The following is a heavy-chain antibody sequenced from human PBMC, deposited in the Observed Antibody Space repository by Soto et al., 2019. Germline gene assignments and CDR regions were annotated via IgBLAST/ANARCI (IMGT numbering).Heavy chain of an antibody. CDR2: ISGSGGST. D-gene: IGHD2-15*01. V-gene: IGHV3-23*01. Sequence: GGSLRLSCAASVFTFSSYAMSWVRQAPGKGLEWVSAISGSGGSTYYADSVKGRFTISRDNSKHTLYLQMNSLRAEDTAVYYCAKDRVGPFDYWGQGTLVTVSS. J-gene: IGHJ4*02. CDR3: AKDRVGPFDY. CDR1: VFTFSSYA.